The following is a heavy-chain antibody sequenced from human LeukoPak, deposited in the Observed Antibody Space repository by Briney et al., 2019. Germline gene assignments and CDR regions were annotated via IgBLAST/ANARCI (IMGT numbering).Heavy chain of an antibody. D-gene: IGHD3-10*01. CDR1: GFTFSSYW. CDR2: IKQDGSEK. CDR3: ARDAMVRGVWAFDY. V-gene: IGHV3-7*01. J-gene: IGHJ4*02. Sequence: GSLRLSCAASGFTFSSYWMSWVRQGPGKGLEWVANIKQDGSEKYYVDSVKGRFTISRDNAKNSLYLQMNSLRAEDTAVYYCARDAMVRGVWAFDYWGQGTLVTVSS.